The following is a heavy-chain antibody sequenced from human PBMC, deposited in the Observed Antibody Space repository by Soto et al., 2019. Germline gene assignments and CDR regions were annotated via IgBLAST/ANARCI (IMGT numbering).Heavy chain of an antibody. CDR2: INPSGGST. D-gene: IGHD6-13*01. CDR3: ARDRTSSSSSWYFDY. V-gene: IGHV1-46*01. Sequence: GASVKVSCKASGYTFTSYYMHWVRQAPGQGLEWMGIINPSGGSTSYAQKFQGRVTMTRDTSTSTVYMELSSLRSEDTAVYYCARDRTSSSSSWYFDYWGQGXLVTVYS. J-gene: IGHJ4*02. CDR1: GYTFTSYY.